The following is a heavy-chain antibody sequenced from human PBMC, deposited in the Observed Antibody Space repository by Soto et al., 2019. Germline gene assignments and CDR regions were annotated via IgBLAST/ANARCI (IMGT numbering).Heavy chain of an antibody. V-gene: IGHV4-61*01. CDR2: VYYSGST. J-gene: IGHJ6*02. Sequence: SETLSLTCNVSGGSVSSTNYYWGWIRQPPGKGLEWIGYVYYSGSTNYNPSLRSRVTISVDTSKNQFSLKLSSVTAADTAVYYCARDFCGGDCSDDYYYYAMDVWGQGTTVTVSS. D-gene: IGHD2-21*02. CDR1: GGSVSSTNYY. CDR3: ARDFCGGDCSDDYYYYAMDV.